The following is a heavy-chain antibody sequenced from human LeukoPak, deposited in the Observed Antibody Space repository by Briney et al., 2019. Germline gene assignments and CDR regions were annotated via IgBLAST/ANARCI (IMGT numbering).Heavy chain of an antibody. CDR3: ARRGVIAVVPT. Sequence: SETLSLTCTVSGGSISSSSYYWGWIRQPPGKGLEWIGSIYYSGSTYYNPSLKSRVTISVDTSKNQFSLKLSSVTAADTAVYYCARRGVIAVVPTWGQGTLVTVSS. V-gene: IGHV4-39*01. CDR1: GGSISSSSYY. CDR2: IYYSGST. J-gene: IGHJ5*02. D-gene: IGHD3-22*01.